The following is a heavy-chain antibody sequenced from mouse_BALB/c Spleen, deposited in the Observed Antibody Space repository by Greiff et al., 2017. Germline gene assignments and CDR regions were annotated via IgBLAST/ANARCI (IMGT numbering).Heavy chain of an antibody. Sequence: EVNVVESGGGLVQPGGSLKLSCAASGFTFSSYGMSWVRQTPDKRLELVATINSNGGSTYYPDSVKGRFTISRDNPKNTLFLQMTSLRSEDTAMYYCARSGAYYAMDYWGQGTSVTVSS. CDR2: INSNGGST. CDR3: ARSGAYYAMDY. J-gene: IGHJ4*01. CDR1: GFTFSSYG. D-gene: IGHD3-1*01. V-gene: IGHV5-6-3*01.